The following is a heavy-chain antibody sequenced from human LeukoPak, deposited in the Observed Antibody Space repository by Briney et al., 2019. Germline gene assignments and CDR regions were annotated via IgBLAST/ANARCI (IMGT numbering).Heavy chain of an antibody. Sequence: GGSLRLSCAASRFTFSTYGMHWARQAPGKGLEWVAVISYDGSNKYYADSVKGRFTISRDNSKNTLYLQMNSLRVEDTAVYYCAKGGPPTGASPRPWDFNYWGQGTLVTVSS. D-gene: IGHD1-26*01. V-gene: IGHV3-30*18. CDR1: RFTFSTYG. CDR3: AKGGPPTGASPRPWDFNY. J-gene: IGHJ4*02. CDR2: ISYDGSNK.